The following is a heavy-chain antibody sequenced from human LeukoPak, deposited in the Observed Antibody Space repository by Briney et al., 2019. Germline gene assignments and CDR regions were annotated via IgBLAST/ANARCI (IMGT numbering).Heavy chain of an antibody. CDR2: FDPEDGET. V-gene: IGHV1-24*01. CDR3: ARASPLNYDFWTFYYYYGMDV. D-gene: IGHD3-3*01. Sequence: ASVKVSCKVSGYTLTELSMHWVRQAPGRGLEWMGGFDPEDGETIYAQKFQGRVTMTEDTSTDTAYMELSSLRSEDTAVYYCARASPLNYDFWTFYYYYGMDVWGQGTTVTVSS. J-gene: IGHJ6*02. CDR1: GYTLTELS.